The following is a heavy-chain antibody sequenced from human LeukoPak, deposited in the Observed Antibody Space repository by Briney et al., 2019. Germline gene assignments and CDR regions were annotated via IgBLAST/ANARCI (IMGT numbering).Heavy chain of an antibody. Sequence: PGRSLRLSCAASGFTFDDYAMHWVRQAPGKGLEWVSGISWNSGSIGYADSVKGRFTISRDNAKNSLYLQMNSLRAEDTALYYCAKADYDFWSGYYRDNWFDPWGQGTLVTVSS. V-gene: IGHV3-9*01. CDR2: ISWNSGSI. J-gene: IGHJ5*02. CDR3: AKADYDFWSGYYRDNWFDP. D-gene: IGHD3-3*01. CDR1: GFTFDDYA.